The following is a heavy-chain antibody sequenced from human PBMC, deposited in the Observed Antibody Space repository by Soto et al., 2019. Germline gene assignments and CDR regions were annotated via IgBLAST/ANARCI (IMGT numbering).Heavy chain of an antibody. Sequence: SETLSLTCTVSGGSISSSSYYWGWIRQPPGKGLEWIGSIYYSGSTYYNPSLKSRVTISVDTSKNQFSLKLSSVTAADTALYYCARSENYYDSSGYGGWFDPWGQGTLVTVSS. CDR2: IYYSGST. CDR1: GGSISSSSYY. CDR3: ARSENYYDSSGYGGWFDP. J-gene: IGHJ5*02. D-gene: IGHD3-22*01. V-gene: IGHV4-39*01.